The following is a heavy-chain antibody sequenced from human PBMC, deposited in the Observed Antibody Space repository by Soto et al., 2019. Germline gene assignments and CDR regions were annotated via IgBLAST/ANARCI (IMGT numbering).Heavy chain of an antibody. J-gene: IGHJ6*04. CDR2: IDTSGNT. CDR1: GGSISTYY. Sequence: SETLSLTCTVSGGSISTYYWSWIRQPAGKGLEWIGRIDTSGNTNYNPSLKSRVTMSVDTSKKQFSLKLTSVTAADTAVYYCARYSSNWFQTEGMDVWGKGTTVIVSS. D-gene: IGHD6-13*01. V-gene: IGHV4-4*07. CDR3: ARYSSNWFQTEGMDV.